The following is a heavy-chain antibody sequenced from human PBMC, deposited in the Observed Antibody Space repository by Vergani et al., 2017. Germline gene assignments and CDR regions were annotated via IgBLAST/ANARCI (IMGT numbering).Heavy chain of an antibody. J-gene: IGHJ6*03. CDR1: GGSISSSSYY. Sequence: QLQLQESGPGLVKPSETLSLTCTVSGGSISSSSYYWGWIRQPPGKGLEWIGSIYYSGGTYYNPSLKSRVTISVDTPKNQFSLRLSSVPAADTAVYCCATSEGHGDPPKRSYALRFDYYYYMDVWGKGTTVSVSS. CDR3: ATSEGHGDPPKRSYALRFDYYYYMDV. D-gene: IGHD4-17*01. CDR2: IYYSGGT. V-gene: IGHV4-39*07.